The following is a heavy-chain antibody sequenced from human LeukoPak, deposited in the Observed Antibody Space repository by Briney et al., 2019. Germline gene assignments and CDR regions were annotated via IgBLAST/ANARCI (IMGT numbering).Heavy chain of an antibody. J-gene: IGHJ4*02. D-gene: IGHD3-10*01. V-gene: IGHV4-39*01. CDR1: GGSLSGSSYF. CDR3: ARLKEGIDY. CDR2: IYYSGNT. Sequence: SETLSLTCAVSGGSLSGSSYFWGWIRQPPGKGLEWIGSIYYSGNTYYHPSLKSRVTISVDTSKNQFSLKLSSVTAADTAVYYCARLKEGIDYWGQGTLVTVSS.